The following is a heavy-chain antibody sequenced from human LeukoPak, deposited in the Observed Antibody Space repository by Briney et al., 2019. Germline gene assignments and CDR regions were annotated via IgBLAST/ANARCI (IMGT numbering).Heavy chain of an antibody. V-gene: IGHV3-74*01. Sequence: GGSLRLPCAASGFTFSSYWMHWVRQAPGKGLVWVSRINSDGSSTSYADSVKGRFTISRDNAKNTLYLQMNSLRAEDTAVYYCARDPFDFWSGYYIWYFDYWGQGTLVTVSS. CDR1: GFTFSSYW. CDR3: ARDPFDFWSGYYIWYFDY. D-gene: IGHD3-3*01. J-gene: IGHJ4*02. CDR2: INSDGSST.